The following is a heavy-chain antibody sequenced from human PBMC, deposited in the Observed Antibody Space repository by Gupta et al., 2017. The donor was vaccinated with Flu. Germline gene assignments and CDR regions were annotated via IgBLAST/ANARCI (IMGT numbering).Heavy chain of an antibody. CDR2: IKTEAEGGAT. J-gene: IGHJ4*02. Sequence: EVQLEESGGGLVKPGGYLRLSCVLSGFTYTKVWISWVRQAPGKGLEWVARIKTEAEGGATDYPAPVRGRFTISRDDSKSTVYLHMNRLKMEDTGIYCCVGDPGFVPHWGQGTPVTVSS. D-gene: IGHD3-3*01. CDR1: GFTYTKVW. CDR3: VGDPGFVPH. V-gene: IGHV3-15*01.